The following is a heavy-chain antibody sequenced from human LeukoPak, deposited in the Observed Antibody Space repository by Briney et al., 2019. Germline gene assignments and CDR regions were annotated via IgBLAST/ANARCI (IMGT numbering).Heavy chain of an antibody. V-gene: IGHV4-30-2*01. J-gene: IGHJ4*02. Sequence: PSQTLSLTCTVSGGSISSGGYYWSWIRQPPGKGLEWIGYIYHSGSTYYNPSLKSRVTISVDTSKNQFPLKLSSVTAADTAVYYCARDLAGVQLWSFDYWGQGTLVTVSS. CDR3: ARDLAGVQLWSFDY. CDR2: IYHSGST. CDR1: GGSISSGGYY. D-gene: IGHD5-18*01.